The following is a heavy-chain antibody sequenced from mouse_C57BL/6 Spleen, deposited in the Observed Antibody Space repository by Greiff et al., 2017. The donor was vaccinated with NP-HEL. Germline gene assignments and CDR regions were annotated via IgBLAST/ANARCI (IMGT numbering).Heavy chain of an antibody. V-gene: IGHV1-82*01. D-gene: IGHD1-1*01. Sequence: VQLQQSGPELVKPGASVKISCKASGYAFSSSWMNWVKQRPGKGLEWIGRIYPGDGDTNYNGKFKGKATLTADKSSSTAYMQLSSLTSEDSAVYFCARGATTVFDYWGQGTTLTVSS. CDR2: IYPGDGDT. CDR3: ARGATTVFDY. J-gene: IGHJ2*01. CDR1: GYAFSSSW.